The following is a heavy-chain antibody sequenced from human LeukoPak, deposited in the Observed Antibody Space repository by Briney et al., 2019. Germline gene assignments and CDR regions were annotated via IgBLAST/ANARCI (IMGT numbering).Heavy chain of an antibody. J-gene: IGHJ6*03. CDR1: GYTFTGYY. V-gene: IGHV1-2*02. CDR3: AREVIVRSGYYIYYYYYMDV. CDR2: INPNSGGT. Sequence: ASVKVSCKASGYTFTGYYMHWVRQAPGQGLEWMGWINPNSGGTNYAQKFQGRVTMTRDTSISTAYMELSRLRSDDTAVYYCAREVIVRSGYYIYYYYYMDVWGKGTTVTVSS. D-gene: IGHD3-3*01.